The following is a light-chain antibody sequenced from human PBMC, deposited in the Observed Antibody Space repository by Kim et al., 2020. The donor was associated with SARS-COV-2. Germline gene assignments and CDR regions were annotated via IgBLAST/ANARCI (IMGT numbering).Light chain of an antibody. CDR3: SSFSTRTIWV. Sequence: QSALTQPASVSGSPGQSITISCTVSSGDIGDFHYVSWYQQHPGEAPKVIIYDASKRPSGVSNRFSGSKSGNTASLTISGLQAEDEADYYCSSFSTRTIWVFGGGTQLTVL. CDR2: DAS. J-gene: IGLJ3*02. V-gene: IGLV2-14*03. CDR1: SGDIGDFHY.